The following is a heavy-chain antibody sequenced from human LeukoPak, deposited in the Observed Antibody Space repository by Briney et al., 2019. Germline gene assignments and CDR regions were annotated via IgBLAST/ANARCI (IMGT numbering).Heavy chain of an antibody. CDR3: ARDYPYYYGSGSSTDY. CDR2: INPNSGGT. Sequence: ASVKVSCKASGYTFTGYYMHWVRQAPGQGLEWMGWINPNSGGTNYAQKFQGRVTMTRDTSISTAYMELSRLRSEVTAVYYCARDYPYYYGSGSSTDYWGQGTLVTVSS. J-gene: IGHJ4*02. CDR1: GYTFTGYY. D-gene: IGHD3-10*01. V-gene: IGHV1-2*02.